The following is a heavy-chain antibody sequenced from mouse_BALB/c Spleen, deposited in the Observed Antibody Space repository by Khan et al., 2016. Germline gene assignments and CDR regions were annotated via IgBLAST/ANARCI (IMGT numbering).Heavy chain of an antibody. CDR2: IFPGNDTS. J-gene: IGHJ2*01. D-gene: IGHD2-13*01. CDR3: ARGGGDPYFDY. V-gene: IGHV1-9*01. Sequence: QVQLKQSGAELMKPGASVKISCKATGYTFSNYWIEWVKQRPGHGLEWIGEIFPGNDTSNYIEKFKGKATFTADTSSNTAYIQLSSLTSEDSAVYYCARGGGDPYFDYWGQGTTLTVSS. CDR1: GYTFSNYW.